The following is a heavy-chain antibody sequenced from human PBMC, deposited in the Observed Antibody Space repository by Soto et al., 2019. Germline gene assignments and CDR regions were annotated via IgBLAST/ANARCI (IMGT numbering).Heavy chain of an antibody. D-gene: IGHD2-2*01. CDR2: IYTSGST. CDR3: ARDLVVVPAATHSIFDP. CDR1: GGSISSYY. Sequence: SETLSLTCTVSGGSISSYYWSWIRQPAGKGLEWIGRIYTSGSTNYNPSLKSRVTMSVDTSKNQFSLKLSSVTAADTAVYYCARDLVVVPAATHSIFDPWGQGTLVTVSS. V-gene: IGHV4-4*07. J-gene: IGHJ5*02.